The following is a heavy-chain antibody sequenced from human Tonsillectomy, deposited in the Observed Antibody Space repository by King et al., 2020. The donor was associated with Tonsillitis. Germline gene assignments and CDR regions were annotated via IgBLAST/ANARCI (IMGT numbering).Heavy chain of an antibody. J-gene: IGHJ4*02. D-gene: IGHD6-19*01. V-gene: IGHV4-31*03. CDR2: IYHSGST. CDR1: GGSISSGGYY. Sequence: QVQLQESGPGLVKPSQTLSVTCTVSGGSISSGGYYWSWIRQHPGKGLEWIGYIYHSGSTYYNPSLKSRFNISVDTSKNQFSLKLSTVTTADTAVYYCASASGWTEAPDYWGQGTLVTVSS. CDR3: ASASGWTEAPDY.